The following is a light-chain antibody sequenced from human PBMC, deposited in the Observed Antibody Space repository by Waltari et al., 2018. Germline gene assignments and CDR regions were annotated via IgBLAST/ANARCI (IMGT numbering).Light chain of an antibody. CDR1: SRAVGGNNY. CDR3: CSYAGSYTWV. J-gene: IGLJ3*02. Sequence: QSALTQPRSVSGSPGQSVTISCTGTSRAVGGNNYVPWYQQHPGKAPELVIYDVSKRPSGVPVRFSGAKSGNTASLTISGLQAEDEADYYCCSYAGSYTWVFGGGTKLTVL. CDR2: DVS. V-gene: IGLV2-11*01.